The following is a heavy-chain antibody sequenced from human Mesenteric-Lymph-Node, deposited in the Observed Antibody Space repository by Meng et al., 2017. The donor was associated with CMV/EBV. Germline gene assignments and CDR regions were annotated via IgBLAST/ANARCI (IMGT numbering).Heavy chain of an antibody. CDR1: GYTFTSYD. J-gene: IGHJ6*02. CDR2: INPVSGDT. Sequence: ASVKVSCKASGYTFTSYDINWVRQAPGQGLEWMGWINPVSGDTNYAQKFQGRVTMTGDTSITTAYMELSRLRSDDTAVYYCAIGYTEYQQVFYYYYGMDVWGQGTTVTVSS. D-gene: IGHD1-14*01. V-gene: IGHV1-2*02. CDR3: AIGYTEYQQVFYYYYGMDV.